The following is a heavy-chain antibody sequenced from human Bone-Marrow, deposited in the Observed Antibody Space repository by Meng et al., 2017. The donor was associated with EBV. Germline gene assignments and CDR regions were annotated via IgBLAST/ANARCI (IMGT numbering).Heavy chain of an antibody. CDR2: ISAGIGNT. Sequence: EVQLVGSVGCLVQPGGSLRLSCAASGFTFSDSAMSWVRQAPGKGLEWVSTISAGIGNTHYADSVKGRFTISRDNSKNTLYLQMNNLRADDTAVYYCALWFREHFDYWGQGTLVTVSS. V-gene: IGHV3-23*04. CDR1: GFTFSDSA. J-gene: IGHJ4*02. D-gene: IGHD3-10*01. CDR3: ALWFREHFDY.